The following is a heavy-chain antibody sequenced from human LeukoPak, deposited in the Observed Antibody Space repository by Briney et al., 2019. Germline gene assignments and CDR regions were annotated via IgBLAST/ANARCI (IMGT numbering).Heavy chain of an antibody. V-gene: IGHV4-38-2*02. J-gene: IGHJ4*02. CDR2: IYRSGTP. CDR1: GHSISSGYY. D-gene: IGHD1-7*01. Sequence: SETLSLTCSVSGHSISSGYYWGWIRQPPGKGLEWIASIYRSGTPYYSPSLKSRGTISVDKSKNQFSLKLSSVTAADTAVYYCARGQLELPLAFDYWGQGTLVTVSS. CDR3: ARGQLELPLAFDY.